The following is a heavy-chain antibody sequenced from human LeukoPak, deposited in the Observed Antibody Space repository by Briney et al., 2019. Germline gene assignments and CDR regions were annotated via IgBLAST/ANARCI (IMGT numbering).Heavy chain of an antibody. CDR1: GGSFSGYY. D-gene: IGHD4-17*01. Sequence: SETLSLTCAVYGGSFSGYYWSWIRQPPGKGLEWIGEINHSGSTNYNPSLKSRVTISVDTSKNQFSLTLSSVTAADTAVYYCARGLTTTVTRQFDYWGQGTLVTVSS. J-gene: IGHJ4*02. V-gene: IGHV4-34*01. CDR2: INHSGST. CDR3: ARGLTTTVTRQFDY.